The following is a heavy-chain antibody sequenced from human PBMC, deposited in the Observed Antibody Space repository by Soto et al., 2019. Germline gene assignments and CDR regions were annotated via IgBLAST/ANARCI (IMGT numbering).Heavy chain of an antibody. CDR2: IHRSGST. J-gene: IGHJ4*02. V-gene: IGHV4-34*01. Sequence: SETLSLTCTVYGGPLSGYFWSWIRQPPGKGLEWIGEIHRSGSTNYSPSLKSRVTISADTSNSQLSLRLTSVTAADTAVYYCARGSDSAWELLWVWGQGTPVTVSS. CDR3: ARGSDSAWELLWV. CDR1: GGPLSGYF. D-gene: IGHD2-15*01.